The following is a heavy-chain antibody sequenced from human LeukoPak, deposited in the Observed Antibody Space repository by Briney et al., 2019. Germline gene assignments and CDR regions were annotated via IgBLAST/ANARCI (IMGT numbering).Heavy chain of an antibody. Sequence: PGGSLTLSCAASGFPFSASAMTWVRQAPGKGLEWVSHILSTGTTYYADSVRGRFTISRDNSKNTLYLLMTSLRADDTAVYYCATVKYDYGDPVGWFDPWGQGTLVTVSS. CDR2: ILSTGTT. CDR1: GFPFSASA. V-gene: IGHV3-23*01. CDR3: ATVKYDYGDPVGWFDP. J-gene: IGHJ5*02. D-gene: IGHD4-17*01.